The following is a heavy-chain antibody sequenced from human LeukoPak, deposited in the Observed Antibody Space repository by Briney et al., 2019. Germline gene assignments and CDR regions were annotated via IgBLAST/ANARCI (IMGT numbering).Heavy chain of an antibody. J-gene: IGHJ4*02. CDR2: IYTSGST. D-gene: IGHD3-22*01. V-gene: IGHV4-61*02. CDR1: GGSISSGSYY. CDR3: ARGGPYYYDKGWGYYFDY. Sequence: PSETLSLTCTVSGGSISSGSYYWSWIRQPAGKGLEWIGRIYTSGSTNYNPSLKSRVTISVDTSKNQFSLKLSSVTAADTAVYYCARGGPYYYDKGWGYYFDYWGQGTLVTVSS.